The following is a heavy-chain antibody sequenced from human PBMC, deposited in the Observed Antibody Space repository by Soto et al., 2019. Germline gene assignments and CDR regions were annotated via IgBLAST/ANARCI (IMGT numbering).Heavy chain of an antibody. V-gene: IGHV3-30*18. D-gene: IGHD5-18*01. CDR1: GFTFSSYV. J-gene: IGHJ4*02. CDR3: AKTSGYIYGFPTDC. CDR2: ISYDGSNK. Sequence: QVQLVGSGGGVVQPGRSLRLSCAASGFTFSSYVMHWVRQAPGKGLEWVALISYDGSNKYYADSVKGRFTISRDNSKNTLYLQMTSLRAEDTAVYYCAKTSGYIYGFPTDCWGQGTLVTVSS.